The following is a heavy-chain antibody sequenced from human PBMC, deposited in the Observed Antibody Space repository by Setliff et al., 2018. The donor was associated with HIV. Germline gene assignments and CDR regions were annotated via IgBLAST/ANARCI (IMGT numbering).Heavy chain of an antibody. Sequence: SETLSLTCTVSGGSISSSSYYWGWIRQPPGKGLEWIGSIYYSGSTYYNPSLKSRVTMSVDTSKNQFSLKLSSVTAADTAVYYCARDGSGSSYYYYYMDVWGKGTTVTVSS. CDR3: ARDGSGSSYYYYYMDV. V-gene: IGHV4-39*07. J-gene: IGHJ6*03. CDR1: GGSISSSSYY. D-gene: IGHD3-10*01. CDR2: IYYSGST.